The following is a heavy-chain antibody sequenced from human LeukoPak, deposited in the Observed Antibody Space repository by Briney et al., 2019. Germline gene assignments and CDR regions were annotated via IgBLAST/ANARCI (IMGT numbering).Heavy chain of an antibody. CDR2: IWYDGSKK. CDR3: ARVSSSGWYVEY. D-gene: IGHD6-19*01. V-gene: IGHV3-33*01. J-gene: IGHJ4*02. Sequence: GRSLRLSCAASGFTFSSYGMHWVRQAPGKGLERVAVIWYDGSKKYYTDSVKGRFTISRDNSKNTLYLQLNSLRAEDTAMYYCARVSSSGWYVEYWGQGTLVTVSS. CDR1: GFTFSSYG.